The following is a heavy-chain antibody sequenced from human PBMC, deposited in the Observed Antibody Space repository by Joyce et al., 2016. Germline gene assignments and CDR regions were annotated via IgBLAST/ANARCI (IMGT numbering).Heavy chain of an antibody. CDR1: GFTFSSYA. D-gene: IGHD3-3*01. Sequence: EVQLLESGGGLVQPGGSLRLSCAASGFTFSSYAMSWVRQAAGEGLGGGSTISASGGSTYYADAVKGRFTISRDNSEDSLYLHMNSLRAEDTAVYYCATWAPTNYDFWSGYSYYFDNWGQGALVTVSS. V-gene: IGHV3-23*01. CDR3: ATWAPTNYDFWSGYSYYFDN. J-gene: IGHJ4*02. CDR2: ISASGGST.